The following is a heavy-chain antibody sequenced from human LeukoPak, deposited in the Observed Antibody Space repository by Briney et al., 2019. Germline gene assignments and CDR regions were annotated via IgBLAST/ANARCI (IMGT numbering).Heavy chain of an antibody. V-gene: IGHV3-23*01. CDR1: GFTFSSCA. CDR3: AKVARGGGYDSHFDY. CDR2: ISGTGGST. Sequence: GGSLRLSCAASGFTFSSCAMTWVRQAPGKGLEWVSAISGTGGSTHYADSVKGRFTISRDNSKNTLYLQMNSLRAEDTAVYYCAKVARGGGYDSHFDYWGQGTLVTVSS. J-gene: IGHJ4*02. D-gene: IGHD5-12*01.